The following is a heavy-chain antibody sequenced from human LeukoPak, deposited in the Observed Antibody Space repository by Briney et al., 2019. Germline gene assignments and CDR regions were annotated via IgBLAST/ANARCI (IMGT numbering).Heavy chain of an antibody. CDR3: ARERPDDAFDI. Sequence: PGGSLRLSCAASGSTFSDYGIHWVRQAPGKGLEGVAVIWYDGSKKYYADSVKGRFTISRDNSRNTLYLQMNSLRAEDTAVYYCARERPDDAFDIWGQGTMVTVSS. CDR1: GSTFSDYG. V-gene: IGHV3-33*01. CDR2: IWYDGSKK. J-gene: IGHJ3*02.